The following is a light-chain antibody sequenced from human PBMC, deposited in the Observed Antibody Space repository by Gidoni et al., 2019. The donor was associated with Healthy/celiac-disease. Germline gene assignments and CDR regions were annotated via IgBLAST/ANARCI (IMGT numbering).Light chain of an antibody. J-gene: IGKJ4*01. Sequence: EFVLTQSPATLSLSPGERATLSCRASQSVSSYLAWYQQKPGQAHRLLIYDASNRATGIPARFSGRGSVTDFTLTISRLEPDDFAVYYCQQRSNWPPLTFGGGTKVEIK. CDR3: QQRSNWPPLT. CDR2: DAS. CDR1: QSVSSY. V-gene: IGKV3-11*01.